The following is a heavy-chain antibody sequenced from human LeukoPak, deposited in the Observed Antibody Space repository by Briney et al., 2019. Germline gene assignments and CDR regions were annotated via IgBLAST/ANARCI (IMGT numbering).Heavy chain of an antibody. J-gene: IGHJ4*02. V-gene: IGHV4-59*08. CDR1: GGSISSYY. Sequence: SETLFLTCTVSGGSISSYYWSWIRQPPGKGLEWIGYIYYSGSTNYNPSLKSRVTISVDTSKNQFSLKLSSVTAADTAVYYCAKSRSSGYYYYFDYWGQGTLVTVSS. D-gene: IGHD3-22*01. CDR2: IYYSGST. CDR3: AKSRSSGYYYYFDY.